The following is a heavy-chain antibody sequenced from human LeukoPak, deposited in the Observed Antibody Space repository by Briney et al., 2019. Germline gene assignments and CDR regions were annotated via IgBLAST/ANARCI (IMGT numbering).Heavy chain of an antibody. Sequence: GGSLRLSCAASGFTFVDYAMHWVRQAPGKGLEWVSGISWDSSTKAYADSVKGRFTISRDNAKNSLYLQMNSLRAEDTALYYCAKDTRTGYSGALDYWGQGTLVTVSS. CDR3: AKDTRTGYSGALDY. D-gene: IGHD1-26*01. CDR1: GFTFVDYA. CDR2: ISWDSSTK. V-gene: IGHV3-9*01. J-gene: IGHJ4*02.